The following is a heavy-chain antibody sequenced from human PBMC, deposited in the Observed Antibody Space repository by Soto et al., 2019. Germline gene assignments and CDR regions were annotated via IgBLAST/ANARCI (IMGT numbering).Heavy chain of an antibody. J-gene: IGHJ4*02. Sequence: EVQLVESGGGLVQPGGSLRLSCAASGFTVSSNYMSWVRQAPGKGLEWVSVIYSGGSTYYADSVKDRFTISRDNSKNTLYLQMNSLRAEDTAVYYCARREFCAGGSCYKVDYWGQGTLVTVSS. D-gene: IGHD2-15*01. CDR3: ARREFCAGGSCYKVDY. V-gene: IGHV3-66*04. CDR1: GFTVSSNY. CDR2: IYSGGST.